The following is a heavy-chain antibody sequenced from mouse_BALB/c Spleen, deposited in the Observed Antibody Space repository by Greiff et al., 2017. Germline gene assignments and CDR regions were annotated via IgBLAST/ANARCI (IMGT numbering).Heavy chain of an antibody. Sequence: EVQGVESGGGLVKPGGSLKLSCAASGFTFSDYYMYWVRQTPEKRLEWVATISDGGSYTYYPDSVKGRFTISRDNAKNNLYLQMSSLKSEDTAMYYCARGGYGYVRYYAMDYWGQGTSDTVSS. J-gene: IGHJ4*01. D-gene: IGHD1-2*01. CDR2: ISDGGSYT. CDR3: ARGGYGYVRYYAMDY. V-gene: IGHV5-4*02. CDR1: GFTFSDYY.